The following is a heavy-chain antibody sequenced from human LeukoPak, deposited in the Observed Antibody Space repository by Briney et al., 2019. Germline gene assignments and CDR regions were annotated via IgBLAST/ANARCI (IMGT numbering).Heavy chain of an antibody. D-gene: IGHD3-9*01. CDR3: ARGGGVDILTGFQY. V-gene: IGHV1-69*04. CDR2: IIPILDVT. J-gene: IGHJ4*02. CDR1: GGTFTNYA. Sequence: SVKVSCKASGGTFTNYAINWVRQAPGQGLEWMGRIIPILDVTNYAQKFQGRVTITADQSTSTAYMELSSLRSEDTAAYYCARGGGVDILTGFQYWGQGTLVTVSS.